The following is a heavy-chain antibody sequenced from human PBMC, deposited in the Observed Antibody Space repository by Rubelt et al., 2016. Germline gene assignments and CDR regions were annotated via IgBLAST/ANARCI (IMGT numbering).Heavy chain of an antibody. D-gene: IGHD1-7*01. Sequence: EVQLVESGGGLVQPGGSLRLSCAASGFTFSSYWMHWVRQAPGKGLVWVSRINSDGSSTSYADSVKGRLTISRDNAKNTLYLQMNSLRAEDTAVYYCARVRELQDYYYGMDVWGQGTTVTVSS. V-gene: IGHV3-74*01. CDR1: GFTFSSYW. CDR3: ARVRELQDYYYGMDV. J-gene: IGHJ6*02. CDR2: INSDGSST.